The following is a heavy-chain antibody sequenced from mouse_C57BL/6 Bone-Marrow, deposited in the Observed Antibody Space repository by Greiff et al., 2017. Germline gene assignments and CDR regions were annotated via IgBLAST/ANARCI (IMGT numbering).Heavy chain of an antibody. V-gene: IGHV14-4*01. Sequence: EVQLQQSGAELVRPGASVKLSCTASGFNIKDDYMHWVKQRPEPGLAWIGWIDPENGDTEYASKFQGKATITADTSSNTAYLQLSSLTSEDTAVYYCTSLLRLSRDYWGQGTTLTVSS. CDR1: GFNIKDDY. CDR3: TSLLRLSRDY. CDR2: IDPENGDT. D-gene: IGHD1-2*01. J-gene: IGHJ2*01.